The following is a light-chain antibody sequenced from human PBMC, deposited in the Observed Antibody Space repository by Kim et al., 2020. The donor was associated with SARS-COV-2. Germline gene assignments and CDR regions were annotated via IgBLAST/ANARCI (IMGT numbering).Light chain of an antibody. CDR3: QTWGTVM. Sequence: QLVLTQSPSASASLGASVKLTCTLSSGHSSYAIAWHQQQPEKGPRYLMKLNSDGSHNKGDGIPDRFSGSSSGAERYLTISSLQSEDEADYYCQTWGTVMFGGGTKVTVL. CDR2: LNSDGSH. V-gene: IGLV4-69*01. CDR1: SGHSSYA. J-gene: IGLJ3*02.